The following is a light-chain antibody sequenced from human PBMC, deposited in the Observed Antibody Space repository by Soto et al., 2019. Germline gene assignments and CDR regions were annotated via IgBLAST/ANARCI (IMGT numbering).Light chain of an antibody. CDR2: EGS. J-gene: IGLJ2*01. Sequence: QSALTQPASVSGSPGQSITISCTGTSSDVGSYNLVSWYQQHPGKAPKLMIYEGSKRPSGVSNRFSGSKSGNTASLTISGLQAEDEADYYCCSYAFTSILIFGGGTQLTVL. CDR1: SSDVGSYNL. V-gene: IGLV2-23*01. CDR3: CSYAFTSILI.